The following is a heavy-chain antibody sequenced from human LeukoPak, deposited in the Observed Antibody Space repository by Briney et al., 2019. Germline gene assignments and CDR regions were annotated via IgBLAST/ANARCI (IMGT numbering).Heavy chain of an antibody. J-gene: IGHJ4*02. CDR3: ARSLRYFAD. Sequence: SETLSLTCTVSGGSISSYYWSWIRQPPGKGLEWIGYIFYSGSTNCNPSLKSRLTMSVDTSKNQFSLKLSSVAAADTAVYYCARSLRYFADWGQGTLVTVSS. V-gene: IGHV4-59*01. CDR1: GGSISSYY. D-gene: IGHD3-9*01. CDR2: IFYSGST.